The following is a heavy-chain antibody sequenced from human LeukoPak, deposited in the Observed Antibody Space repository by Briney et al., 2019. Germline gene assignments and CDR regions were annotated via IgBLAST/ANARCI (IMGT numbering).Heavy chain of an antibody. CDR2: ISSSSSTI. J-gene: IGHJ6*02. D-gene: IGHD3-10*01. CDR3: ARDSDLWFGANNYYGMDV. V-gene: IGHV3-48*04. CDR1: GFTFSSYS. Sequence: GGSLRLSCAASGFTFSSYSMNWVRQAPGKGLEWVSYISSSSSTIYYADSVKGRFTISRDNAKNSLYLQMNSLRAEDTAVYYCARDSDLWFGANNYYGMDVWGQGTTVTVSS.